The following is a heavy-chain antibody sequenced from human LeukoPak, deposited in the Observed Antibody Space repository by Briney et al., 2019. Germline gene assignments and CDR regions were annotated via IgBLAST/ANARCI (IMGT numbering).Heavy chain of an antibody. V-gene: IGHV3-23*01. D-gene: IGHD3-22*01. J-gene: IGHJ5*02. Sequence: GGSLRLSCAVSGFTFSSYAINWVRQAPGKGLEWVSSISGSSGSTFCADSVKGRFTISRGNSKNTLYLQMNSLRAEDTAVYYCAKDQVVITTTGSWFDPWGQGTLVTVSS. CDR3: AKDQVVITTTGSWFDP. CDR1: GFTFSSYA. CDR2: ISGSSGST.